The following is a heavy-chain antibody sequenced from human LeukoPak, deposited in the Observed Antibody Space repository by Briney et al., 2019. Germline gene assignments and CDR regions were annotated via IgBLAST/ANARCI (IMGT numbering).Heavy chain of an antibody. CDR1: GGTFSSYA. Sequence: GASVKVSCKASGGTFSSYAISWVRQAPGQGLEWMGGIIPIFGTANYAQKFQGRVTITADESTSTAYMELSSLRSEDTAVYYCAREPRSANYYDSSGYYSGYWGQGTLVTVSS. CDR2: IIPIFGTA. CDR3: AREPRSANYYDSSGYYSGY. D-gene: IGHD3-22*01. J-gene: IGHJ4*02. V-gene: IGHV1-69*13.